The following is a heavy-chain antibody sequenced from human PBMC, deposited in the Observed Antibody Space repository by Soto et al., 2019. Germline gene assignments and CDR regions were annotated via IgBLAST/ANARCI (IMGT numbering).Heavy chain of an antibody. CDR3: ARNLDYYDRSGYYYLGIDY. D-gene: IGHD3-22*01. Sequence: PGGSLRLSCAASGFTFSSYSMNWVRQAPGKGLEWVSYISSSSSTIYYADSVKGRFTISRDNAKNSLSLQMNSLRDEDTAVYYCARNLDYYDRSGYYYLGIDYWGQGTLVTVS. V-gene: IGHV3-48*02. J-gene: IGHJ4*02. CDR1: GFTFSSYS. CDR2: ISSSSSTI.